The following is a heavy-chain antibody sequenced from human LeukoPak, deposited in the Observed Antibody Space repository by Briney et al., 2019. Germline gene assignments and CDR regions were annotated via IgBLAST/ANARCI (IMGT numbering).Heavy chain of an antibody. J-gene: IGHJ4*02. D-gene: IGHD3-22*01. CDR1: GFTFRTYG. Sequence: GGSLRLSCVASGFTFRTYGMTWVRQAPGKGLEWVSGISASAGTTYYADSVKGRFTISRDNAKNSLYLQMNSLRAEDTAVYYCARDLYRIVVVPHYFDYWGQGTLVTVSS. V-gene: IGHV3-23*01. CDR3: ARDLYRIVVVPHYFDY. CDR2: ISASAGTT.